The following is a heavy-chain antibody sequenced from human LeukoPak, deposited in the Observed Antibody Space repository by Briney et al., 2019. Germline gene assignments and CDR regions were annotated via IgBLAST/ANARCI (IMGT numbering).Heavy chain of an antibody. CDR2: IYPGDSDT. D-gene: IGHD6-19*01. CDR1: GYSFTSYW. CDR3: ARARFVAVAGTDY. J-gene: IGHJ4*02. Sequence: GESLKISCKASGYSFTSYWIAWVRQMPGKGLEWMGSIYPGDSDTRYSPSFQGQVTISADRSISTAYLQWSSLKASDTAMYYCARARFVAVAGTDYWGLGTLVTVSS. V-gene: IGHV5-51*01.